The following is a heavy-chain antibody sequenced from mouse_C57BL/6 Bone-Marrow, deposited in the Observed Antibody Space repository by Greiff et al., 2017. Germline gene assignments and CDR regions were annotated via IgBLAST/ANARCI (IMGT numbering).Heavy chain of an antibody. V-gene: IGHV1-9*01. Sequence: QVQLQQSGAELMKPGASVTLSCKATGYTFTGYWLEWVKQRPGPGLVWIGEILTGSGSTTYNEKFKGKATFTAATSSNTAYMQLSSLTTKDSAIYYCARTRGLYCWYFDVWGTGTTVTVSS. CDR2: ILTGSGST. D-gene: IGHD2-1*01. CDR1: GYTFTGYW. J-gene: IGHJ1*03. CDR3: ARTRGLYCWYFDV.